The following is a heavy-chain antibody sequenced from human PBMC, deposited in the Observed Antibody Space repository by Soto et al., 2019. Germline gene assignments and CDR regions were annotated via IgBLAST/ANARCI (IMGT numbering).Heavy chain of an antibody. J-gene: IGHJ4*02. Sequence: GESLKISCKGSGYRFTNYWIGWVRQMPGKGLEWMGIIYPSDSYTNCSPSFQGHVTISADKSISTAYLQWSSLKASDTAMYYCARLQAAAGDNDLTFDYWGQGTLVTVSS. CDR1: GYRFTNYW. CDR2: IYPSDSYT. V-gene: IGHV5-10-1*01. CDR3: ARLQAAAGDNDLTFDY. D-gene: IGHD6-13*01.